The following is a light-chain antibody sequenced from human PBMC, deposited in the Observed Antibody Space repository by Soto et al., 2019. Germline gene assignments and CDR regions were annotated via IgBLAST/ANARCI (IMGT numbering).Light chain of an antibody. CDR1: SSDVGTYNL. J-gene: IGLJ3*02. Sequence: QSALTQPASVSGSPGQSITISCTGSSSDVGTYNLVSWYQHHPDKAPKLIIYEGFKRPSGVSNRFSGSKSGNTASLTISGLQAEDEDDYYCSSYAGYTVVVFGGGTKLTVL. CDR3: SSYAGYTVVV. CDR2: EGF. V-gene: IGLV2-23*01.